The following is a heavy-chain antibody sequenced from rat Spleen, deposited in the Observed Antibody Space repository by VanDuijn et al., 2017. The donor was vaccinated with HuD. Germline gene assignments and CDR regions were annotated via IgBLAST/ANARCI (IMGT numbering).Heavy chain of an antibody. J-gene: IGHJ2*01. V-gene: IGHV5-25*01. CDR2: ITSGGSNT. CDR3: AKQVYSSFGYFDY. Sequence: EVQLVESGGCLVQPGRSLKLSCAASGFTFSSFAMAWVRQAPKKGLEWVATITSGGSNTYYPDSVKGRFTISRDNAKSTLYLQMDSLRSEDTATYYCAKQVYSSFGYFDYWGQGVMVTVSS. CDR1: GFTFSSFA. D-gene: IGHD1-2*01.